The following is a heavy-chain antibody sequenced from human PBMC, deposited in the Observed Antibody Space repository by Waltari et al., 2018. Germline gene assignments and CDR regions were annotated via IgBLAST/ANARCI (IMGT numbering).Heavy chain of an antibody. CDR1: GYTFTSYD. CDR3: ARQDYYYDSSGYYLDAFDI. Sequence: QVQLVQSGAEVKKPGASVKVSCKASGYTFTSYDINWVRQAIGQGLEWMGWINPNSGNTGYAQKFQGRVTMTRNTSISTAYMELSSLRSEDTAVYYCARQDYYYDSSGYYLDAFDIWGQGTMVTVSS. V-gene: IGHV1-8*01. CDR2: INPNSGNT. J-gene: IGHJ3*02. D-gene: IGHD3-22*01.